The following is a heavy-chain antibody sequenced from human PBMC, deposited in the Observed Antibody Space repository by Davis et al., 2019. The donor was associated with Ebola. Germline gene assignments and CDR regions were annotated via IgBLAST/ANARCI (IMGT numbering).Heavy chain of an antibody. CDR3: ARANSGCTGGGCFSGHWFDP. Sequence: PGGSLRLSCAASGFTFSYYDMQWVRQAAGKGLEWVSGIGTIGGDTHYADSVKGRFTISRDDAKNSLYLQMDRLRAGDTAIYYWARANSGCTGGGCFSGHWFDPWGQGTLVTVSS. V-gene: IGHV3-13*01. J-gene: IGHJ5*02. D-gene: IGHD2-15*01. CDR1: GFTFSYYD. CDR2: IGTIGGDT.